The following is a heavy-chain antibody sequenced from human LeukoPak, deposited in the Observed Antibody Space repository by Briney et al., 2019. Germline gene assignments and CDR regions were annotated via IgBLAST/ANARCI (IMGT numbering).Heavy chain of an antibody. D-gene: IGHD5-18*01. CDR2: ISGSSSNV. CDR3: ARGFRDTAMFLDY. J-gene: IGHJ4*02. CDR1: GFTFSSYE. V-gene: IGHV3-48*03. Sequence: GGSLRLSCAASGFTFSSYEMNWVRQAPGKVLEWISAISGSSSNVYYAASVRSRFTISRDNAENSLYLQLNTMRAEDTAVYYCARGFRDTAMFLDYWGQGTLVTVSS.